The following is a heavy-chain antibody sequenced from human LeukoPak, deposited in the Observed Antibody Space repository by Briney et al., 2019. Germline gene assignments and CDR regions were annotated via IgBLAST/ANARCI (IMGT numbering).Heavy chain of an antibody. CDR2: IYHSGST. CDR1: GYSISSGYY. CDR3: ARVHIVVVPAASSYFDY. Sequence: SETLSLTCTVSGYSISSGYYWGWIRQPPGKGLEWIGSIYHSGSTYYNPSLKSRVTISVDTSKNQFSLKLSSVTAADTAVYYCARVHIVVVPAASSYFDYWGQGTLVTVSS. V-gene: IGHV4-38-2*02. D-gene: IGHD2-2*01. J-gene: IGHJ4*02.